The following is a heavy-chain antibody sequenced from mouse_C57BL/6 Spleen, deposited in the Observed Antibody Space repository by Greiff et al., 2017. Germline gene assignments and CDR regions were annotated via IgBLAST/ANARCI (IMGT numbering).Heavy chain of an antibody. CDR2: IRLKSDNYAT. V-gene: IGHV6-3*01. J-gene: IGHJ3*01. Sequence: EVKLLESGGGLVQPGGSMKLSCVASGFTFSNYWMNWVRQSPEKGLEWVAPIRLKSDNYATHYAESVKGRFTISRDDSKSSVYLQMNNLRAEDTGIYYCTLYYYGSSSFAYWGQGTLVTVSA. CDR3: TLYYYGSSSFAY. CDR1: GFTFSNYW. D-gene: IGHD1-1*01.